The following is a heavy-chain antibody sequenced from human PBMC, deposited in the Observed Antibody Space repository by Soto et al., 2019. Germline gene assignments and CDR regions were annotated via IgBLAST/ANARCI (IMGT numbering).Heavy chain of an antibody. CDR2: ISAHNGNT. CDR1: GYAFTTYG. V-gene: IGHV1-18*01. CDR3: ARGRYGDY. D-gene: IGHD1-1*01. Sequence: QVHLVQSGAEVKKPGASVKVSCQGSGYAFTTYGITWVRQAPGQGLEWMGWISAHNGNTNYAQKLQGRVTVTRDTSTSTAYMVLRSLRYDDTAVYYCARGRYGDYWGQGALVTVSS. J-gene: IGHJ4*02.